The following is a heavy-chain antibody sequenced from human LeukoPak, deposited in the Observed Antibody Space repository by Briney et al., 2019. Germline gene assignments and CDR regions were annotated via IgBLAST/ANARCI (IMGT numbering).Heavy chain of an antibody. CDR1: VYTFTSYG. CDR2: ISAYNGNT. V-gene: IGHV1-18*01. D-gene: IGHD2-15*01. Sequence: GSVKVSCEVSVYTFTSYGISWVRQAPGQGLEWMGWISAYNGNTNYAQKLQGRVTMTTDTSTSTAYMELRSLRSDDTAVYYCARWVVAATPVSLDYWGQGTLVTVSS. J-gene: IGHJ4*02. CDR3: ARWVVAATPVSLDY.